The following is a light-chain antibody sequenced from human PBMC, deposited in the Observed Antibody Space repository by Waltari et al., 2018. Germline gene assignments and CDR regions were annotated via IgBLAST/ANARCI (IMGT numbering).Light chain of an antibody. Sequence: QSVLTQPPSVSGAPGQRVSISCTGSTSNIGAGHDVHWYQQLPGTAPKVLIFGKSIRPSGGPDRFSGSKSGTSASLAISGLQAEDEADYYCKSCESGLSGVYVFGTGTKVTVL. CDR2: GKS. J-gene: IGLJ1*01. CDR1: TSNIGAGHD. V-gene: IGLV1-40*01. CDR3: KSCESGLSGVYV.